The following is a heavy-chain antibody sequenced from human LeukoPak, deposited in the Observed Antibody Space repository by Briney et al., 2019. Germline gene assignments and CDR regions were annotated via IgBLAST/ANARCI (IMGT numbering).Heavy chain of an antibody. V-gene: IGHV4-39*01. CDR2: IYYSGST. CDR3: APPGLWFGELFPLWD. J-gene: IGHJ4*02. D-gene: IGHD3-10*01. Sequence: SETLSLTCTVSGGSISSSSYYWGWIRQPPGKGLEWIGSIYYSGSTYYNPSLKSRVTISVDTSKNQFSLKLSSVTAADTAVYYCAPPGLWFGELFPLWDWGQGTLVTVSS. CDR1: GGSISSSSYY.